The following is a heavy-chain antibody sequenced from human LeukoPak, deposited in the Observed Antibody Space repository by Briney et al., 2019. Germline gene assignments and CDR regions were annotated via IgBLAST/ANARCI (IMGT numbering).Heavy chain of an antibody. D-gene: IGHD6-6*01. Sequence: SVKVSCKASGGTFSSYAISWVRQAPGQGLEWMGRIIPILGIANYAQKFQGRVTITADKSTSTAYTELSSLRSEDTAVYYCAREEFTYSSSSTANGMDVWGQGTTVTVSS. J-gene: IGHJ6*02. CDR3: AREEFTYSSSSTANGMDV. V-gene: IGHV1-69*04. CDR1: GGTFSSYA. CDR2: IIPILGIA.